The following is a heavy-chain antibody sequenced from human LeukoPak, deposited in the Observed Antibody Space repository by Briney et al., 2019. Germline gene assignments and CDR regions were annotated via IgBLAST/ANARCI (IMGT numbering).Heavy chain of an antibody. CDR1: GFTFSSYW. D-gene: IGHD2-21*01. CDR2: IKPDGSEK. J-gene: IGHJ4*02. V-gene: IGHV3-7*03. CDR3: VHDWAWGAFAY. Sequence: ETGRSRRLAWSASGFTFSSYWMGWVRQAPRKGREWVDKIKPDGSEKYYVDSVQGRFTISSDNSKNTLYLQMNSLGAEDTAVYYCVHDWAWGAFAYWVQGTIVTVSS.